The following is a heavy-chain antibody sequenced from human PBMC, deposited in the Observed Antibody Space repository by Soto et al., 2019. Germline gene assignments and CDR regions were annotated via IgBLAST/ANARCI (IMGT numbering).Heavy chain of an antibody. V-gene: IGHV4-34*01. CDR3: ARGRAAARALATLYYGMDV. D-gene: IGHD6-6*01. Sequence: QVQLQQWGAGLLKPSETLSLTCAVYGGSFSGYYWSWIRQPPGKGLVWIGEINHSGSTNYNPSLKSRVTISVDTSKNQFSLKLSSVTAADTAVYYCARGRAAARALATLYYGMDVWGQGTTVTVSS. CDR2: INHSGST. J-gene: IGHJ6*02. CDR1: GGSFSGYY.